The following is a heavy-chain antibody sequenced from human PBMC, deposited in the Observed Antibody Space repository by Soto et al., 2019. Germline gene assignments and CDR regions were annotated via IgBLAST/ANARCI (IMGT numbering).Heavy chain of an antibody. CDR3: ARALRIAAAGTHNYYYGMDV. D-gene: IGHD6-13*01. V-gene: IGHV4-59*01. CDR1: GGPITSYH. Sequence: PSETLSLTCIVSGGPITSYHWSWIRQFPGKGLEWIAYTSYTGNTNYNPSLKSRVTTSMDTSKNQLSLKLTFMTAADTAVYYCARALRIAAAGTHNYYYGMDVWGQGTTVTVSS. J-gene: IGHJ6*02. CDR2: TSYTGNT.